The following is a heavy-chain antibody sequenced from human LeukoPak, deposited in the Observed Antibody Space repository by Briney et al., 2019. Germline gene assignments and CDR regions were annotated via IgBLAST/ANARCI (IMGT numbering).Heavy chain of an antibody. CDR1: GGTFSSYA. CDR3: ATAAADFWSGYYLDY. Sequence: GASVKVSCKASGGTFSSYAISWVRQAPGQGLEWMGGIIPIFGTANYAQKFQGRVTITTDESTSTAYMELSSLRSEDTAVYYCATAAADFWSGYYLDYWGQGTLVTVSS. CDR2: IIPIFGTA. V-gene: IGHV1-69*05. D-gene: IGHD3-3*01. J-gene: IGHJ4*02.